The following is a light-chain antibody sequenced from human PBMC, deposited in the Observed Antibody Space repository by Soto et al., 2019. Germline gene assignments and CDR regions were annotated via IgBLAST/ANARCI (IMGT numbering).Light chain of an antibody. J-gene: IGKJ1*01. V-gene: IGKV3-20*01. CDR1: HSVSSNY. CDR3: QQYGSSSWT. CDR2: GAS. Sequence: EIVLTQSPDTLSLSPGERATLSCRTSHSVSSNYLAWYQQKPGQAPRLLIYGASSRATAIPDRFSGSGSGTDFTLTISRLEPADFAVYYCQQYGSSSWTFGQGTKVDIK.